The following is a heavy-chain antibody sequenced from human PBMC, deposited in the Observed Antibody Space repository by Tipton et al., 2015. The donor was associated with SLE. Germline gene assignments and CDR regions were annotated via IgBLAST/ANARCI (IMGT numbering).Heavy chain of an antibody. V-gene: IGHV3-49*04. D-gene: IGHD3-10*01. J-gene: IGHJ4*02. CDR1: GFTFGDYA. CDR2: IRSKAYGGTT. CDR3: TRDAITMVRGVSCDY. Sequence: SLRLSCTASGFTFGDYAMSWVRQAPGKGLEWVGFIRSKAYGGTTEYAASVKGRFTISRDDSKSIAYLQMNSLKTEDTAVYYCTRDAITMVRGVSCDYWGQGTLVTVSS.